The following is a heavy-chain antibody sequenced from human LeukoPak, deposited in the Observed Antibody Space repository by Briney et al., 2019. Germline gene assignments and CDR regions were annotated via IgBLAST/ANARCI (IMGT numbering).Heavy chain of an antibody. Sequence: PGGSLRLSCAASGFTFSSYSMNWVRQAPGKGLEWVSYISSSSSTIYYADSVKGRFTISRDNAKNSLYLQMNSLRAEDTAVYYCAKDLETTTTRYFDYWGQGTLVTVSS. CDR3: AKDLETTTTRYFDY. V-gene: IGHV3-48*01. CDR2: ISSSSSTI. CDR1: GFTFSSYS. D-gene: IGHD5-24*01. J-gene: IGHJ4*02.